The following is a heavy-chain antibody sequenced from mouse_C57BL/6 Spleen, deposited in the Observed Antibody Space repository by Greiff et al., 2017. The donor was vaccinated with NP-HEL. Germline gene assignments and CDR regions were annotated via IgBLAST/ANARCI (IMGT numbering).Heavy chain of an antibody. CDR3: ARGFMTTDAMDY. CDR2: IHPTRGST. J-gene: IGHJ4*01. D-gene: IGHD1-1*01. CDR1: GYPFPSYW. Sequence: QVQLQQPGAELVKPGASVTLSCKASGYPFPSYWMHWLKPRPGQGLEWIGMIHPTRGSTNYNEKFKSTATLTVDKSSSTAYMQLSSLTSEDSAVYYCARGFMTTDAMDYWGQGTSVTVSS. V-gene: IGHV1-64*01.